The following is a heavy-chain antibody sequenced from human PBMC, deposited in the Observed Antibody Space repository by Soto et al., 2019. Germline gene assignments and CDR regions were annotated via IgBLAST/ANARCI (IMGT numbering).Heavy chain of an antibody. D-gene: IGHD2-2*01. V-gene: IGHV4-34*01. Sequence: SETLSLTCGVYGGSFSSYYWTWIRQSPAKGLEWIAEINHSGSVNYNPSLRSRVTISLDASENQFSLRLNSVTAADTAVYYCARGRVNLVVVPGTTDLEALQTYNYDGMDVWGQGTTVTVYS. J-gene: IGHJ6*02. CDR3: ARGRVNLVVVPGTTDLEALQTYNYDGMDV. CDR1: GGSFSSYY. CDR2: INHSGSV.